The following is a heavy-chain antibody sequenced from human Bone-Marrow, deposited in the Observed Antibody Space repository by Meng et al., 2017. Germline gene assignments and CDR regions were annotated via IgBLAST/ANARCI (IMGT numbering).Heavy chain of an antibody. Sequence: QLTVKEYGPTLGKPPQALTLTCTVSGFSLSTSGVGVGWILQPPGKALEWLALIYWYDDKRYSPSLKSRLTITKDTSKNQVVLTMTNMDPVDTATYYCAHTGGSSGYYWKYFDYWGQGTLVTVSS. CDR1: GFSLSTSGVG. J-gene: IGHJ4*02. D-gene: IGHD3-22*01. V-gene: IGHV2-5*01. CDR3: AHTGGSSGYYWKYFDY. CDR2: IYWYDDK.